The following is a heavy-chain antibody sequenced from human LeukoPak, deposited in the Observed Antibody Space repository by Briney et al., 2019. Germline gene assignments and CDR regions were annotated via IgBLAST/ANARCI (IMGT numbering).Heavy chain of an antibody. D-gene: IGHD3-22*01. CDR1: GDSISSYY. J-gene: IGHJ1*01. Sequence: PSETLSLTCTVSGDSISSYYWTWIRQPPGEGLEWIGYIYYSGSTNYNPSLKSRVTISVDTSKNQFSLKLSSVIAADTAVYYCARLDYYYDSSGYYEYFQHWDQGTLVTVSS. CDR2: IYYSGST. V-gene: IGHV4-59*08. CDR3: ARLDYYYDSSGYYEYFQH.